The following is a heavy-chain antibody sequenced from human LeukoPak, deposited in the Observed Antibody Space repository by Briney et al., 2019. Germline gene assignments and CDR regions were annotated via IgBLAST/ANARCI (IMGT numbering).Heavy chain of an antibody. CDR1: GFTFSSSG. J-gene: IGHJ4*02. Sequence: QSGGSLRLSCAASGFTFSSSGMHWVRQAPGKGLERVAFIRYDGTSKYYADSVKGRFTIPRDNSKNTVYLQMNSLRAEDTAVYYCAKETRGSYSDYWGQGTLVTVSS. D-gene: IGHD1-26*01. CDR3: AKETRGSYSDY. V-gene: IGHV3-30*02. CDR2: IRYDGTSK.